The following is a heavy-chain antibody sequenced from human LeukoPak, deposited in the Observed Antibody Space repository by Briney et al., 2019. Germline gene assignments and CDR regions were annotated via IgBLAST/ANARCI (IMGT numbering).Heavy chain of an antibody. D-gene: IGHD3-16*01. V-gene: IGHV4-30-2*01. J-gene: IGHJ4*02. CDR2: IYHSGST. Sequence: PSETLSLTCAVSGGSISSGGYSWSWIRQPPGRGLEWVMYIYHSGSTYYNPSLKSRLTISVDRSKNQLSLKLSSVTAADTAVYYCARERSRKFDYWGQGTLVTVSS. CDR1: GGSISSGGYS. CDR3: ARERSRKFDY.